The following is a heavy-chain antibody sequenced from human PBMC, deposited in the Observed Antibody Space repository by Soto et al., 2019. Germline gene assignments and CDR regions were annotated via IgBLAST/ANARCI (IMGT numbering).Heavy chain of an antibody. CDR1: GGSITGYY. V-gene: IGHV4-4*07. Sequence: KPSETLSLTCTVSGGSITGYYWTWIRQPAGKGLEWIGRIYTSGGTDYNPSLKSRLTMSVDTSKNQFSLKLTSVTAADTAVYYCARGFGSSWYYFDFWGQGALVTVSS. D-gene: IGHD6-13*01. CDR3: ARGFGSSWYYFDF. J-gene: IGHJ4*02. CDR2: IYTSGGT.